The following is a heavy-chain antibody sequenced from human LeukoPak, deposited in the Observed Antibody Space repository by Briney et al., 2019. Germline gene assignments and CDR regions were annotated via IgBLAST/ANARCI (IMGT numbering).Heavy chain of an antibody. V-gene: IGHV4-59*01. CDR1: GGSISDYY. J-gene: IGHJ4*02. Sequence: SETLSLTCTVSGGSISDYYWTWIRQPPGKGLEWIGYIYYQGTTNYNPSLRSRVTISVDTSTSHFSLKLSSVTAADTAFYYCASWRAGYSDYWGQGILVTVSS. CDR2: IYYQGTT. CDR3: ASWRAGYSDY. D-gene: IGHD3-3*01.